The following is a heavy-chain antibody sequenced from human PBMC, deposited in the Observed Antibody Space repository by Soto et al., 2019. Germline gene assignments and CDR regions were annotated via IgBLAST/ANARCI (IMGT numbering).Heavy chain of an antibody. CDR1: GGTFVSSA. Sequence: QVQLLQSGAELREPGSSVRVSCTPSGGTFVSSAFAWVRQAPGGKIEWMGGIIPILGSTKYAEKFLGRLTIRADDSSRTAYLELSSLTFDDTAVYFCAKKNPHGDSNKAWLDHWGQGTLVTVST. V-gene: IGHV1-69*01. D-gene: IGHD2-8*01. J-gene: IGHJ5*02. CDR2: IIPILGST. CDR3: AKKNPHGDSNKAWLDH.